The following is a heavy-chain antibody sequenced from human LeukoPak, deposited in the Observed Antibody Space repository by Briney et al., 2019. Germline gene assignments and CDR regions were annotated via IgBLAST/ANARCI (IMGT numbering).Heavy chain of an antibody. V-gene: IGHV3-33*01. CDR3: ARDYYDSSGYYPYFDY. J-gene: IGHJ4*02. D-gene: IGHD3-22*01. CDR1: GFTFSSYG. Sequence: GGSLRLSCAASGFTFSSYGMHWVRQAPGKGLEWVAVIWYDGSNKYYADSVKGRFTISRDNSENTLYLQMNSLRAEDTAVYYCARDYYDSSGYYPYFDYWGQGTLVTVSS. CDR2: IWYDGSNK.